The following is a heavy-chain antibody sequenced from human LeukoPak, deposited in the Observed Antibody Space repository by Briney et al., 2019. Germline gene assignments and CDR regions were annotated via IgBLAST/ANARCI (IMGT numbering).Heavy chain of an antibody. V-gene: IGHV3-30-3*01. J-gene: IGHJ4*02. Sequence: SGGSLRLSCAASGFTFSSYAMRWVRQAPGKGLEWVAVISYDGSNKYYADSVKGRFTISRDNSKNTLYLQMNSLRAEDTAVYYCARRSSGSFDYWGQGTLVTVSS. CDR2: ISYDGSNK. CDR3: ARRSSGSFDY. CDR1: GFTFSSYA. D-gene: IGHD6-19*01.